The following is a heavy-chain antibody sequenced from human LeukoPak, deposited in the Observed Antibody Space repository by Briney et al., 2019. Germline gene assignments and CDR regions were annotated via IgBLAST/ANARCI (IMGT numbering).Heavy chain of an antibody. CDR2: ITWDGIST. J-gene: IGHJ4*02. CDR3: ARDDYYDSSGYYGDY. Sequence: GGSLRLSCAASGFTFDDYTMHWVRQAPGKGLEWVSLITWDGISTYYSDSVKGRFTISRDNAKNSLYLQMNSLRAEDTAVYYCARDDYYDSSGYYGDYWGQGTLVTVSS. D-gene: IGHD3-22*01. CDR1: GFTFDDYT. V-gene: IGHV3-43*01.